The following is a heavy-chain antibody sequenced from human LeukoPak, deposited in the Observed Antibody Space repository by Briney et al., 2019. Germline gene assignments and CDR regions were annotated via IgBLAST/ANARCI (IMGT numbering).Heavy chain of an antibody. CDR3: ARGSIGQLWPAEYFQH. J-gene: IGHJ1*01. CDR2: INPSDGST. V-gene: IGHV1-46*01. Sequence: ASVKVSCKASGYTFSSYFMHWVRQAPGQGLEWMGIINPSDGSTSYARELQGRVTMTRDTSTGTVYMELSGLRSEDTAVYYCARGSIGQLWPAEYFQHWGQGTLVTVSS. CDR1: GYTFSSYF. D-gene: IGHD5-18*01.